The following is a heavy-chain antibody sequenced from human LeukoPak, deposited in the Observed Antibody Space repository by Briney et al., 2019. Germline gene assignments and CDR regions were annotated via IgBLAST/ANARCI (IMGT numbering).Heavy chain of an antibody. D-gene: IGHD6-13*01. V-gene: IGHV3-53*01. CDR1: GFTVSSNY. J-gene: IGHJ4*02. Sequence: PGGSLRLSCAASGFTVSSNYMSWVRQAPGKGLEWVSVIYSGGSTYYADSVKGRFTISRDNSKNTLYLQMNSLRAEDTAVYYCARDIIAAAGRDGASPPFDYWGQGTLVTVSS. CDR2: IYSGGST. CDR3: ARDIIAAAGRDGASPPFDY.